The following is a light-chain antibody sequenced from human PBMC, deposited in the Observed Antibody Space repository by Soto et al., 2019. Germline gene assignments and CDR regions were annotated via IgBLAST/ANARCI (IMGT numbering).Light chain of an antibody. V-gene: IGKV2-28*01. Sequence: EIVMTQSPLSLSVTPGEPASISCRSSQSLLHSNGYSYLDWYLQKPGQSPQLLIYLGSNRASGVPDRFSGSGSGTDFTLRISRVEEEDVGVYYCMQVIQRLNSVGQGTKLEIK. J-gene: IGKJ2*03. CDR2: LGS. CDR1: QSLLHSNGYSY. CDR3: MQVIQRLNS.